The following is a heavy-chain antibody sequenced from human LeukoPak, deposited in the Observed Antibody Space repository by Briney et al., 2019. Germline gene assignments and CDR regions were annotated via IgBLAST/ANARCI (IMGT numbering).Heavy chain of an antibody. V-gene: IGHV4-59*01. CDR3: ARGRDYYDSSGYYYEGTIVDY. CDR2: IYYSGST. Sequence: SETLSLTCTVSGGSISSYYWSWIRQPPGKGLEWIGYIYYSGSTNYNPSLKSRVTISVDTSKNQFSLKLSSVTAADTAVYSCARGRDYYDSSGYYYEGTIVDYWGQGTLVTVSS. D-gene: IGHD3-22*01. CDR1: GGSISSYY. J-gene: IGHJ4*02.